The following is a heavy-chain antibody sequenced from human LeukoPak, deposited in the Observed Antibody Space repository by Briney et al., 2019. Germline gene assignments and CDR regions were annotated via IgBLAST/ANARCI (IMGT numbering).Heavy chain of an antibody. V-gene: IGHV4-4*07. CDR1: GGSISSYY. CDR2: IYASGST. J-gene: IGHJ3*02. CDR3: AGAVDTAMLDDAFDI. D-gene: IGHD5-18*01. Sequence: SETLSLTCTVSGGSISSYYWSWIRQPAGKGLEWIGRIYASGSTNYNPSLKSRVTMSVDTFKSQFSLKLTSVTAADTAVYFCAGAVDTAMLDDAFDIWGQGTMVTVSS.